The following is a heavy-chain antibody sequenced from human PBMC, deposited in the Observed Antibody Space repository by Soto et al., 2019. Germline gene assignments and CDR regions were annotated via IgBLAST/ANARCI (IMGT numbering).Heavy chain of an antibody. Sequence: ASVKVSCKASGYTFTGYYVHWVRQAPGQGLAWMGWINPNSGDTYLAQRFQGRVTMNRDTSIGTAYMELRGLTSDDTAEYYCAKGGAIVAAGTRVYLYNAMDVWGQGTTVTSP. D-gene: IGHD1-26*01. J-gene: IGHJ6*02. CDR1: GYTFTGYY. CDR3: AKGGAIVAAGTRVYLYNAMDV. CDR2: INPNSGDT. V-gene: IGHV1-2*02.